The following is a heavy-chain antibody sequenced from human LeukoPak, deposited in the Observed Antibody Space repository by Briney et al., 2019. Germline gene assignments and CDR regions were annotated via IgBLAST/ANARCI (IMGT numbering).Heavy chain of an antibody. V-gene: IGHV3-23*01. Sequence: GGSLRLSCTASGFTFNNYAMNWVRQAPGKGLEWVSSISGGGETTYYADSAKGRSTISRDNSQNTLYLQMNSLRAEDTAVYYCARDYADYVGYFFFDYWGQGTLVTVSS. CDR1: GFTFNNYA. J-gene: IGHJ4*02. CDR3: ARDYADYVGYFFFDY. CDR2: ISGGGETT. D-gene: IGHD4-17*01.